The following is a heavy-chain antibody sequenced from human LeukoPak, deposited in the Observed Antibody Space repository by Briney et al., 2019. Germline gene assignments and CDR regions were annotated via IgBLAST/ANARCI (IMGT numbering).Heavy chain of an antibody. D-gene: IGHD2-2*01. CDR2: ISSSSSYI. V-gene: IGHV3-21*01. Sequence: GGSLRLSCAASGFTFSSYSMNWVRQAPGKGLEWVSSISSSSSYIYYADSVKGRFTISRDNSKNTLYLQMNSLRAEDTAVYYCARAPIVVVPAVYYYYMDVWGKGTTVTVSS. J-gene: IGHJ6*03. CDR1: GFTFSSYS. CDR3: ARAPIVVVPAVYYYYMDV.